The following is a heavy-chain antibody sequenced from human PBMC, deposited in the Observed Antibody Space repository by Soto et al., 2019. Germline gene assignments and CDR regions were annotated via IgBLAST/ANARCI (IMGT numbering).Heavy chain of an antibody. CDR1: GGTFSSYG. D-gene: IGHD3-16*02. CDR2: IIPIFGTA. Sequence: GASVKVSCKASGGTFSSYGISWVRQAPGQGLEWMGGIIPIFGTANCAQKFQGRVTITADESTSTAYMELSSLRSEDTAVYYCAIKKSYRYDYWGQGTLVTVSS. CDR3: AIKKSYRYDY. V-gene: IGHV1-69*13. J-gene: IGHJ4*02.